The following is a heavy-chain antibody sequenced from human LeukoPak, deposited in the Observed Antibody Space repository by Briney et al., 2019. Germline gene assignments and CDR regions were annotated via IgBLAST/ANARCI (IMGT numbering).Heavy chain of an antibody. V-gene: IGHV1-18*01. D-gene: IGHD5-18*01. J-gene: IGHJ4*02. CDR3: AREFLVDTAMVKFDY. CDR2: ISAYNGNT. Sequence: ASVKVSCKASGYTFTSYGISWVRQAPGQGLEWMGWISAYNGNTNYAQKLQGRVTMTTDTSTSTAYMELRSLRSDDTAVYYCAREFLVDTAMVKFDYWGQGTLVTVSS. CDR1: GYTFTSYG.